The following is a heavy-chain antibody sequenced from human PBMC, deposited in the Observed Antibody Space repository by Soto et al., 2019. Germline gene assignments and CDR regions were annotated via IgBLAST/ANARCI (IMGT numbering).Heavy chain of an antibody. V-gene: IGHV3-11*05. CDR2: ISSSSSYT. CDR1: GFTFSDYY. CDR3: ARAQMVELLAPPDT. D-gene: IGHD1-26*01. Sequence: QVQLVESGGGLVKPGGSLRLSCAASGFTFSDYYMSWIRQAPGKGLEWVSYISSSSSYTNYADSVKGRFTISRDNAKNSLYLQKNSLRAEDTAVYYCARAQMVELLAPPDTWGQGTLVTVSS. J-gene: IGHJ5*02.